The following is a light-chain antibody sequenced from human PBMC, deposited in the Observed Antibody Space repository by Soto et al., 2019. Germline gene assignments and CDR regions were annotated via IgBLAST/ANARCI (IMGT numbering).Light chain of an antibody. Sequence: QSALTQPTSVSGSPGQSITISCTGNGHDIGAYNYVSWYQQYPGKAPKVIIFEGSKRPSGVSDRFSGSTSGNTASLTISGLQAEDEADYHCCSYAGNRTFVFGGGTKLTVL. CDR1: GHDIGAYNY. J-gene: IGLJ2*01. V-gene: IGLV2-23*03. CDR3: CSYAGNRTFV. CDR2: EGS.